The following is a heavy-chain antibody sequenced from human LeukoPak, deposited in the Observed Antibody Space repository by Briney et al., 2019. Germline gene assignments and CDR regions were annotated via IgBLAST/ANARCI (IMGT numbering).Heavy chain of an antibody. CDR3: AKGGDGSYYSRADC. V-gene: IGHV3-23*01. CDR2: IGGSASGT. CDR1: GFTFSSYT. Sequence: GGSLRLSCAASGFTFSSYTISWVRQAPGKGLEWVSTIGGSASGTFYSDSVKGRFTISRDNSKNTLYLQMNSPRAEDTAVYYCAKGGDGSYYSRADCWGQGTLVTVSS. D-gene: IGHD2-15*01. J-gene: IGHJ4*02.